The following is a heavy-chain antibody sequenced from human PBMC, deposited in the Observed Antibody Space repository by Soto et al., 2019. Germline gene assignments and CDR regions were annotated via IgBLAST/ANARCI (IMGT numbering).Heavy chain of an antibody. CDR1: GFTFSNYA. CDR3: AKDLVGDTGY. J-gene: IGHJ4*02. Sequence: PGGSLRLSCVVSGFTFSNYAMSWVRQAPGKGLEWVSAISGSGDNTFYADSVKGRFTISRDNSKNTLYLQMNSLRAEDTAVYYCAKDLVGDTGYWGQGTLVTVSS. V-gene: IGHV3-23*01. CDR2: ISGSGDNT. D-gene: IGHD1-26*01.